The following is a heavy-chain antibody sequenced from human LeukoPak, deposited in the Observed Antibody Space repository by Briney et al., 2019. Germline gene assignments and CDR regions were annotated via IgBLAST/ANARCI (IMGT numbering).Heavy chain of an antibody. CDR3: ARVGYSSGWDYYYMDV. J-gene: IGHJ6*03. V-gene: IGHV3-11*04. CDR2: ISSSGSTI. Sequence: GGSLRLSCAASGFTFSDYYMSWIRQAPGKGLEWVSYISSSGSTIYYADSVKGRFTISRDNAKNSLYLQMNSLRAEDTAVYYCARVGYSSGWDYYYMDVWGKGTTVTVSS. D-gene: IGHD6-19*01. CDR1: GFTFSDYY.